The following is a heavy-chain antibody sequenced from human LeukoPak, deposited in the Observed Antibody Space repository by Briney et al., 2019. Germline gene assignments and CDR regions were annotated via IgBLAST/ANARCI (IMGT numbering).Heavy chain of an antibody. J-gene: IGHJ4*02. Sequence: GGSLRLSCAVSGFTFSSNWMSWVRQAPGKGLEWVANIKQDGSEKYYVDSMKGRFTISRDNAKNSLYLQMNSLRAEDTAVYYCARVARVGGGYGYNSGLFDYWGQGTLVTVSS. CDR3: ARVARVGGGYGYNSGLFDY. V-gene: IGHV3-7*01. CDR2: IKQDGSEK. D-gene: IGHD5-24*01. CDR1: GFTFSSNW.